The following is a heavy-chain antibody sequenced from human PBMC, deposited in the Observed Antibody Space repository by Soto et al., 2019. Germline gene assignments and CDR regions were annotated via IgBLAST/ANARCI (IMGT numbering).Heavy chain of an antibody. Sequence: QVQLVQSGAEVKKPGALVKFSCKASGYTFASYAISWMRQAPGQGLEWMGWISAYNGSTNYAQKLQGRVTMTTDTSTSTAYMELRSLRSDDTVVYYCARDPPPPDYWGQGSLVTVSS. V-gene: IGHV1-18*01. CDR3: ARDPPPPDY. J-gene: IGHJ4*02. CDR2: ISAYNGST. CDR1: GYTFASYA.